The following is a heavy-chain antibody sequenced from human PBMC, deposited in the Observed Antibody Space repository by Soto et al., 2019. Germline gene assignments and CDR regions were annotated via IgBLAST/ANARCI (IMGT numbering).Heavy chain of an antibody. J-gene: IGHJ6*02. V-gene: IGHV3-21*01. D-gene: IGHD3-16*01. Sequence: PWGSLRLSCVGSGFTFSPYSINCCRHSSFKGLKRIRSISSRSDIYYADSVKGRFTLSRDNADNSVSRQMNSLRAEDTADYNRGRGYTAWPLAYGLCVRGRRTT. CDR1: GFTFSPYS. CDR3: GRGYTAWPLAYGLCV. CDR2: ISSRSDI.